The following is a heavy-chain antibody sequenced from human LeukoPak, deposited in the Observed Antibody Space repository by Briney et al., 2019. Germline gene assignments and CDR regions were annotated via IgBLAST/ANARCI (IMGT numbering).Heavy chain of an antibody. J-gene: IGHJ6*03. CDR3: AREKIITIVEYYMDV. V-gene: IGHV3-7*01. D-gene: IGHD1-26*01. CDR2: IKQDGSEK. Sequence: QPGGSLRLSCAASGFTFSSYWMSWVRQAPGKGLEWVANIKQDGSEKYYVDSVKGRFTTSRDNAKNSLYLQMNSLRAEDTAVYYCAREKIITIVEYYMDVWGKGTTVTVSS. CDR1: GFTFSSYW.